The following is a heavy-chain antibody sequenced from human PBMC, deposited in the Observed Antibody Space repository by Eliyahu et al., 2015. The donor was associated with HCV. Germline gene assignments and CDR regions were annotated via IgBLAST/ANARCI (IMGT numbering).Heavy chain of an antibody. CDR1: XFTFSXAW. Sequence: EVQLVESGGGLVKPGGSLXLSXAAXXFTFSXAWMSWVRQAPGKGLGWIGRIKSKTDGGTTDYAAPVKGRFTISRDDSKSTLYLQMNSLKTEDTAVYYCTTGAPGGFDYYLDVWGQGTTVTVSS. V-gene: IGHV3-15*01. D-gene: IGHD3-10*01. CDR3: TTGAPGGFDYYLDV. J-gene: IGHJ6*03. CDR2: IKSKTDGGTT.